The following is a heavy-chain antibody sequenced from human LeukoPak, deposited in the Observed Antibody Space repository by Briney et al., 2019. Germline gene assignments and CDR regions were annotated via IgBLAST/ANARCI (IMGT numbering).Heavy chain of an antibody. D-gene: IGHD3-3*01. CDR1: GGSFSGYY. V-gene: IGHV4-34*01. J-gene: IGHJ4*02. CDR2: INHSGST. CDR3: AGADTIFGAGPGW. Sequence: PSETLSLTCAVYGGSFSGYYWSWIRQPPGKGLEWIGEINHSGSTNYNPSLKSRVTISVDTSKNQFSLKLSSVTAADTAVYYCAGADTIFGAGPGWWGQGTLVTVSS.